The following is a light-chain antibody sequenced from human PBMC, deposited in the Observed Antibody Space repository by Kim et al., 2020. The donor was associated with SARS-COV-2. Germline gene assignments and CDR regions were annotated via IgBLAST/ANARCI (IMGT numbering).Light chain of an antibody. V-gene: IGKV4-1*01. Sequence: RERPTINRKSSPTVLYNNNYFSWYQQKPGQPPTLLIYWASTLESGVPDRFSGSGSGTDFTLTINSLRAEDVAVYYCQQYYITPLTFGGGTKVDIK. CDR2: WAS. J-gene: IGKJ4*01. CDR1: PTVLYNNNY. CDR3: QQYYITPLT.